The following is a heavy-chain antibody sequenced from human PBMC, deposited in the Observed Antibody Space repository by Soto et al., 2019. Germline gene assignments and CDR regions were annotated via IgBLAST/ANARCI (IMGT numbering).Heavy chain of an antibody. D-gene: IGHD6-6*01. CDR3: AREGPRPYYYYGMDV. V-gene: IGHV1-18*03. Sequence: QAQLEQSGAEVKKPGASVKVSCKSSGYTFSTSGISWVRQAPGQGLEWMGWISTYNGDANYAQRFQGRVTMTTATSTTTTFMERRSLRSDDMAVYSCAREGPRPYYYYGMDVWGQGTTVTVSS. CDR1: GYTFSTSG. J-gene: IGHJ6*02. CDR2: ISTYNGDA.